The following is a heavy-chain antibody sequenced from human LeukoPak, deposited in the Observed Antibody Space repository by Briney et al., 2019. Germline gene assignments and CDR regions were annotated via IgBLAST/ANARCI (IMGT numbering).Heavy chain of an antibody. CDR1: GFTFSSYE. CDR2: ISTSGSTI. Sequence: GGSLRLSCAASGFTFSSYEMNWVRQAPGKGLEWVSYISTSGSTIYYADSVKGRFTISRDNAKNSLYLQMNSLRAEDTAAHYCARDHDWARAFDIWGQGTMVTVSS. V-gene: IGHV3-48*03. J-gene: IGHJ3*02. D-gene: IGHD3-9*01. CDR3: ARDHDWARAFDI.